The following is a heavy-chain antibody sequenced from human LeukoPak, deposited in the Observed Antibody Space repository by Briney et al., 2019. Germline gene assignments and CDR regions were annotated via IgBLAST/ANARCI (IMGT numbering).Heavy chain of an antibody. D-gene: IGHD2-15*01. CDR1: GGSFSGYY. J-gene: IGHJ5*02. V-gene: IGHV4-34*01. Sequence: SETLSLTCAVYGGSFSGYYWSWIRQPPGKGLEWIGEINHSGSTNYNPSLKSRVTISVDTSKNQFSLKLSSVTAADTAVYYCATQGARNCSGGSCRYSWFDPWGQGTLVTVAS. CDR2: INHSGST. CDR3: ATQGARNCSGGSCRYSWFDP.